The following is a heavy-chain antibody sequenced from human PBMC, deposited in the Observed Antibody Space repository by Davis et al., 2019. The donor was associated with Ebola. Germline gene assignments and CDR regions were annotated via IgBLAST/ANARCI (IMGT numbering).Heavy chain of an antibody. D-gene: IGHD7-27*01. CDR1: GGSISSGDYY. CDR3: ARPTNWGSWGWFDP. J-gene: IGHJ5*02. CDR2: INYDGST. V-gene: IGHV4-61*08. Sequence: SETLSLTCTVSGGSISSGDYYWSWIRQPPGQGLEWIGEINYDGSTNYNPSLKSRVTISVDTSKNQFSLKLSSVTAADTAVYYCARPTNWGSWGWFDPWGQGTLVTVSS.